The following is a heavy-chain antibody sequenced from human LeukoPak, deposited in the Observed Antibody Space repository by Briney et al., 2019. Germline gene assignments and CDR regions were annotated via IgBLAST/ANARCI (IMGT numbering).Heavy chain of an antibody. CDR2: ISGIGGST. Sequence: GGSLRLSCAASGFTFSSYAMSCVRQAPGEGLGWVSAISGIGGSTYYADSVKGRFTISRDNSKNTLYLQMNSLRAEDTAVYYCAKVPRSGWYYFDYWGQGTLVTVSS. CDR1: GFTFSSYA. J-gene: IGHJ4*02. CDR3: AKVPRSGWYYFDY. V-gene: IGHV3-23*01. D-gene: IGHD6-19*01.